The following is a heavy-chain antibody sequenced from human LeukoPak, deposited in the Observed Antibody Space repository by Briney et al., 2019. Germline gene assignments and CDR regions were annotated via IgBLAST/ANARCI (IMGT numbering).Heavy chain of an antibody. D-gene: IGHD6-13*01. J-gene: IGHJ4*02. V-gene: IGHV5-51*01. CDR2: IYPSDSDT. Sequence: GESLKISCKGSGYSFTSYWIGWVRQMPGKGLEWMGIIYPSDSDTRYSPSLQGQVTISADKSISTAYLQWSSLKASDTAIYYCARSPFAAAGIGDNWGQGTLVTVSS. CDR1: GYSFTSYW. CDR3: ARSPFAAAGIGDN.